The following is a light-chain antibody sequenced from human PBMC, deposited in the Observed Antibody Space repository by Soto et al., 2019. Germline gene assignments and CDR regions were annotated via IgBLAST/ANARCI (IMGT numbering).Light chain of an antibody. CDR3: QPYCDSNPT. J-gene: IGKJ4*01. CDR2: DAS. CDR1: QTITFNF. V-gene: IGKV3D-20*01. Sequence: IVLTQSPVTLSLSPGEVATLSCGASQTITFNFLDWYQQKPGLAPRLLVYDASISADGIPDTFSGRVSGTDFTLTIRRLEPEDCALYYCQPYCDSNPTFGGGTRVVI.